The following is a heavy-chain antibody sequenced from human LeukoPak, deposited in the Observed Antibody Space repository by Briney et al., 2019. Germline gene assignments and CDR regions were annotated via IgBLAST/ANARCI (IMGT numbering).Heavy chain of an antibody. CDR3: AKLPVTTGWAAFDI. V-gene: IGHV3-43*01. CDR2: ISWDGGST. D-gene: IGHD4-17*01. CDR1: GFTFDDYT. Sequence: PGGSLRLSCAASGFTFDDYTMHWVRQAPGKGLEWVSLISWDGGSTYYADSVKGRFTISRDNSKNTLYLQMNSLRAEDTAVYYCAKLPVTTGWAAFDIWGQGTMVTVSS. J-gene: IGHJ3*02.